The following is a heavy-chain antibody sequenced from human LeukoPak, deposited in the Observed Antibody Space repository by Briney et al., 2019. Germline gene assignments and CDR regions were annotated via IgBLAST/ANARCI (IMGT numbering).Heavy chain of an antibody. D-gene: IGHD6-25*01. CDR1: GGSVSGHY. CDR2: LSDNGKT. J-gene: IGHJ4*01. CDR3: VRDHSSAYHYFDY. Sequence: PSETLSLTCIVSGGSVSGHYWSWIRQPPGKRLEWIGYLSDNGKTNSNPSLRSRVTFSVDTSKNQFSLKLNSVTAADTAIYYRVRDHSSAYHYFDYWGQGTLVTVSS. V-gene: IGHV4-59*02.